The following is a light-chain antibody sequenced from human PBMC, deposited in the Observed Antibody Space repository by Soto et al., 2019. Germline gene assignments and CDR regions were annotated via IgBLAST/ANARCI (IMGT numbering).Light chain of an antibody. Sequence: DIQMTQSPSTLSASVGDRVTITCRASQSISTWLASYQQKPGKAPKLLIYKASSLESGVPSRFSDSRSGTEFSLTINSVQPDDFATYYCQKYNSYSRTVGQGTKVEIK. J-gene: IGKJ1*01. CDR1: QSISTW. CDR3: QKYNSYSRT. V-gene: IGKV1-5*03. CDR2: KAS.